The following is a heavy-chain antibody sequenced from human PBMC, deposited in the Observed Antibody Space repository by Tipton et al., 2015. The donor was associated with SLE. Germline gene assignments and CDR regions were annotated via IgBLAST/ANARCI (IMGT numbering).Heavy chain of an antibody. J-gene: IGHJ4*02. V-gene: IGHV4-59*11. CDR2: ITSSGYT. CDR3: ARDHFLDY. D-gene: IGHD2/OR15-2a*01. CDR1: GGSMSGHY. Sequence: TLSLTCTVSGGSMSGHYWTWIRQPPGKGLEWIGFITSSGYTNYNPFLQSRVTISIDTSKNQCSLKLSSMSAADTAVYYCARDHFLDYWGQGILVNVSS.